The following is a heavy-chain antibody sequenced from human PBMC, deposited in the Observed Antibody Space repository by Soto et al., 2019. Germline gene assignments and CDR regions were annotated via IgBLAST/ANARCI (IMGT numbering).Heavy chain of an antibody. V-gene: IGHV3-23*01. J-gene: IGHJ4*02. D-gene: IGHD3-22*01. CDR3: ASLLTYYYDSSGYGELDY. CDR1: GFNFSSYA. Sequence: GSLRLSCAASGFNFSSYAMSWVRQAPGKGLEWVSAISCSGGSTYYADSVKGRFTISRDNSKNTLYLQMNSLRAEDTAVYYCASLLTYYYDSSGYGELDYWGQGTLVTVSS. CDR2: ISCSGGST.